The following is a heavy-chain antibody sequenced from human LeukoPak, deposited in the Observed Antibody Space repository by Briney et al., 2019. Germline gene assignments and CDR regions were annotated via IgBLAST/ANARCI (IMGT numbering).Heavy chain of an antibody. J-gene: IGHJ5*02. D-gene: IGHD2-8*01. Sequence: LETLSLTCTVSGGSISTYYWTWIRQPAGKGLEWIGHIYISGTTNYSPSLKSRVTMSVDTSKSQFSLKLSSVTAADTAVYYCARERTSCTNGVCRTPRWFDPWGQGILVTVSS. V-gene: IGHV4-4*07. CDR2: IYISGTT. CDR1: GGSISTYY. CDR3: ARERTSCTNGVCRTPRWFDP.